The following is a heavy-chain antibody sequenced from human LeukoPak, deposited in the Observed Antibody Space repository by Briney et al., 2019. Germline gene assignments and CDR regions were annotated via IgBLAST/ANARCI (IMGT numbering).Heavy chain of an antibody. Sequence: DGYTTDSADFVQGRFTASRDNTKNTWSLEMNSLRAEDTAVYYCAKDRDQLSGNGMDVWGQGTTVTVSS. D-gene: IGHD2-2*01. V-gene: IGHV3-74*01. CDR3: AKDRDQLSGNGMDV. J-gene: IGHJ6*02. CDR2: DGYTT.